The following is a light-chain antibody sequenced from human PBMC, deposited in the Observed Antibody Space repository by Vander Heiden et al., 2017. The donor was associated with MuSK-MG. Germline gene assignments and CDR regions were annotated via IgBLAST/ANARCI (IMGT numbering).Light chain of an antibody. Sequence: EIVMTQSPATLSVSPGERATLSCRASQSVSNKLAWYQQKPGQAPRLLLYDASTRATGIPARFSGSGSGTEFTLTISSLQSEDFAVYYCQQCKNGPPLNFGGGTKVEI. J-gene: IGKJ4*01. CDR3: QQCKNGPPLN. V-gene: IGKV3-15*01. CDR1: QSVSNK. CDR2: DAS.